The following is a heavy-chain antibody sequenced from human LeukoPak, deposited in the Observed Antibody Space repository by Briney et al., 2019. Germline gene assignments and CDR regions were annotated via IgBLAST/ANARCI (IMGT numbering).Heavy chain of an antibody. D-gene: IGHD1-20*01. CDR1: GGSISTSDW. J-gene: IGHJ4*02. CDR3: ARSGGGYNSGFDY. CDR2: IYHTGST. V-gene: IGHV4-4*02. Sequence: SGTLSLTCAVSGGSISTSDWWTWVRQPPGKGLEWIGEIYHTGSTNYSPSLKSRVTISVDKSKNQFSLKLSSVTAADTAVYYCARSGGGYNSGFDYWGQGTLVTVSS.